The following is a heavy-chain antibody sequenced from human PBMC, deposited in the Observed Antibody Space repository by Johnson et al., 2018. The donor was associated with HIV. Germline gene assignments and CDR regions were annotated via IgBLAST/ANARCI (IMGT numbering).Heavy chain of an antibody. D-gene: IGHD3-3*01. Sequence: VQLVESGGGVVQPGGSLRLSCAASGFSFSSYWMSWVRQAPGKGLQWVANIKQDGNEKYYVDSVKGRFTISRDNAKNSLYLQMNSLRAEDTAVYYCARAAYYDLWRGYFDAFDIWGQGTMVTVSS. CDR1: GFSFSSYW. CDR3: ARAAYYDLWRGYFDAFDI. CDR2: IKQDGNEK. V-gene: IGHV3-7*04. J-gene: IGHJ3*02.